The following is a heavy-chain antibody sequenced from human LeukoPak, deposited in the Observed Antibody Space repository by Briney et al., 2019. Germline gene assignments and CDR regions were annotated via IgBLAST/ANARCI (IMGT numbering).Heavy chain of an antibody. V-gene: IGHV3-23*01. Sequence: GGSLRLSCAASGFTFSSYGMSWVRQAPGKGLEWVSAISGSGGSTYYADSVKGRFTISRDNSKNTLYLQMNSLRAEDTAVYYCAKAPPPYCSGGSCFDAFDIWGQGTMVTVSS. J-gene: IGHJ3*02. CDR1: GFTFSSYG. CDR3: AKAPPPYCSGGSCFDAFDI. D-gene: IGHD2-15*01. CDR2: ISGSGGST.